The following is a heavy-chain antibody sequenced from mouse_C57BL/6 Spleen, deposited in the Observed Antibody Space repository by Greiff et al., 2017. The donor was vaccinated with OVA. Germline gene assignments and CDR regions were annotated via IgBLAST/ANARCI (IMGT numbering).Heavy chain of an antibody. D-gene: IGHD2-4*01. CDR3: ARPNYDYDGYYFDY. Sequence: EVQRVESGGDLVKPGGSLKLSCAASGFTFSSYGMSWVRQTPDKRLEWVATISSGGSYTYYPDSVKGRFTISRDNANNTLYLQMSSLNSEDTAMYYCARPNYDYDGYYFDYWGQGTTLTVSS. CDR2: ISSGGSYT. V-gene: IGHV5-6*01. CDR1: GFTFSSYG. J-gene: IGHJ2*01.